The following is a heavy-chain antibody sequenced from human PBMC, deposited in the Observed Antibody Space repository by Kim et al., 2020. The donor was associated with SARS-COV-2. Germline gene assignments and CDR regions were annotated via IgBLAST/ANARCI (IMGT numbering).Heavy chain of an antibody. D-gene: IGHD1-26*01. CDR2: MNPNSGNT. V-gene: IGHV1-8*02. CDR3: ARNSPANRLFDY. CDR1: GYTFTSYD. Sequence: ASVKVSCEASGYTFTSYDINWVRQATGQGLEWMGWMNPNSGNTAYAQKFQGRVTMTRNTSINTACMELNSLRSDDTAVYYCARNSPANRLFDYWGQGTLVTVSS. J-gene: IGHJ4*02.